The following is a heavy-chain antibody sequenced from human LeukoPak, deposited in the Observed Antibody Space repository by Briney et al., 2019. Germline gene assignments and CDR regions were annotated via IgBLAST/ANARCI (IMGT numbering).Heavy chain of an antibody. CDR3: ASLRLGELSLEYYFDY. J-gene: IGHJ4*02. CDR1: GYSISSGYY. D-gene: IGHD3-16*02. Sequence: SETLSLTCTVSGYSISSGYYWGWIRQPPGKGLEWIGSIYHSGSTYCNPSLKSRVTISVDTSKNQFSLKLSSVTAADTAVYYCASLRLGELSLEYYFDYWGQGTLVTVSS. CDR2: IYHSGST. V-gene: IGHV4-38-2*02.